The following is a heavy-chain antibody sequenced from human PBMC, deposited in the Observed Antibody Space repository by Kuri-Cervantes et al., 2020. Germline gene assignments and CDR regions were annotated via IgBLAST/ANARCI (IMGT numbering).Heavy chain of an antibody. D-gene: IGHD2-15*01. V-gene: IGHV3-23*01. CDR3: ARGYCSGGSCQDYYYYAMDV. CDR1: GFTFSSYA. Sequence: GGSLRLSCAASGFTFSSYAMSWVRQAPGKGLEWVSAISGSGGSTYYADSVKGRFTISRDNSKNTLYLQMNSLRAEDTAVYYCARGYCSGGSCQDYYYYAMDVWGQGTTVTVSS. J-gene: IGHJ6*02. CDR2: ISGSGGST.